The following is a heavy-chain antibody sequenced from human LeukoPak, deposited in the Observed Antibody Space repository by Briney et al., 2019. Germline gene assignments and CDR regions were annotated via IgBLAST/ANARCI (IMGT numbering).Heavy chain of an antibody. J-gene: IGHJ4*02. CDR1: GFTFSSYA. CDR2: ISGSGGST. V-gene: IGHV3-23*01. CDR3: AKVRGVAYCGGDCYRAPFDY. Sequence: GGSLRLSCAASGFTFSSYAMSWVRQAPGKGLEWVSAISGSGGSTYYADSVKGRFTISRDNSKNTLYLQMNSLRAEDTAVYYCAKVRGVAYCGGDCYRAPFDYWGQGTLVTVSS. D-gene: IGHD2-21*01.